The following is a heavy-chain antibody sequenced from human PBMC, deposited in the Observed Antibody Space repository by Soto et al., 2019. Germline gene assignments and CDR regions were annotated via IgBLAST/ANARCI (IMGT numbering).Heavy chain of an antibody. CDR3: AKNSHGDYVAAFDI. CDR1: GFTFDDYA. Sequence: GGSLRLSCAASGFTFDDYAMHWVRQAPGKGLEWVSGISWNSGSIGYADSVKGRFTISRDNAKNSLYLQMNSLRAEDTALYYCAKNSHGDYVAAFDIWGQGTMVTVSS. V-gene: IGHV3-9*01. CDR2: ISWNSGSI. D-gene: IGHD4-17*01. J-gene: IGHJ3*02.